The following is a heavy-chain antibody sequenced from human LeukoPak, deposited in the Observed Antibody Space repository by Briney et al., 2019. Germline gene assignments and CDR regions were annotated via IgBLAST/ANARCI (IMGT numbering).Heavy chain of an antibody. CDR2: INPNGGGT. D-gene: IGHD3-10*01. Sequence: VASVRVSCTASGYTFTGYYMHWVRQAPGQGLEWMGWINPNGGGTNYAQKFQGRVTITRDTSISTAYMELSRLRSEDTAMYYCARVYYGSGSYHYWGQRTLVTVSS. J-gene: IGHJ4*02. CDR1: GYTFTGYY. CDR3: ARVYYGSGSYHY. V-gene: IGHV1-2*02.